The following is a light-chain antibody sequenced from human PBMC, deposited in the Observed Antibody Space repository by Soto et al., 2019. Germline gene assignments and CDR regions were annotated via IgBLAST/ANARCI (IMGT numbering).Light chain of an antibody. V-gene: IGKV2-30*01. CDR2: KVS. CDR1: QSLVYSDGNTY. CDR3: MQGRQWPPT. J-gene: IGKJ5*01. Sequence: DVVMTQSPLSLPVTLGQPASISCRSSQSLVYSDGNTYLNWFHQRPGQSPRPLIYKVSNRDSGVPDRFSGSGSGTDFTLRISRVEAEDVGVYYCMQGRQWPPTFGQGTRLEIK.